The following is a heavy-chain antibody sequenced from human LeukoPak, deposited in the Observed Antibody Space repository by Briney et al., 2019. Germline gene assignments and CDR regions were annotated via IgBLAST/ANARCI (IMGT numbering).Heavy chain of an antibody. D-gene: IGHD6-19*01. Sequence: HWASVKVSCKASGGTFSSYAISWVRQAPGQGLEWMGGIIPIFGTANYAQKFQGRVRITADESTSTAYMELRSLRSDDTAVYYCARDQRADYGDYWGQGTLVTVSS. CDR3: ARDQRADYGDY. V-gene: IGHV1-69*13. CDR1: GGTFSSYA. CDR2: IIPIFGTA. J-gene: IGHJ4*02.